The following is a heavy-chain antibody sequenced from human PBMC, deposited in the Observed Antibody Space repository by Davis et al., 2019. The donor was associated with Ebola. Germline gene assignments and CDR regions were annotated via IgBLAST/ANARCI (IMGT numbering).Heavy chain of an antibody. Sequence: AASVKVSCKASGGTFSSYAISWVRQAPGQGLEWMGGIIPIFGTANYAQKFQGWVTMTRDTSISTAYMELSRLRSDDTAVYYCARGGARPPTNYYYYYGMDVWGQGTTVTVSS. CDR2: IIPIFGTA. J-gene: IGHJ6*02. D-gene: IGHD6-25*01. CDR1: GGTFSSYA. CDR3: ARGGARPPTNYYYYYGMDV. V-gene: IGHV1-69*05.